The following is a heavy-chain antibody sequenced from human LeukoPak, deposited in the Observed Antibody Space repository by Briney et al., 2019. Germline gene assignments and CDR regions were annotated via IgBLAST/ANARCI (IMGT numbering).Heavy chain of an antibody. D-gene: IGHD3-3*01. V-gene: IGHV4-30-4*08. CDR3: TSYDFWSGYLDY. J-gene: IGHJ4*02. Sequence: SQTLSLTCTVSGGSISSGDYYWSWIRQPPGKGLEWIGYIYYSGSTYYNPSLKSRVTISVDTSKNQFSLKLSSVTAADTAVYYCTSYDFWSGYLDYWGQGTLVTVSS. CDR2: IYYSGST. CDR1: GGSISSGDYY.